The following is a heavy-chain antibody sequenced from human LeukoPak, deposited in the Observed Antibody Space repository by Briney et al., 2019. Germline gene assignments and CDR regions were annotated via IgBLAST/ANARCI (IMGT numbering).Heavy chain of an antibody. D-gene: IGHD5-24*01. CDR1: GGSISSYY. CDR2: INYSGST. V-gene: IGHV4-59*01. J-gene: IGHJ6*02. CDR3: AREGPDGTYGMDV. Sequence: PSETLSLTCTVSGGSISSYYWSWIRQPPGKGLEWIGYINYSGSTNYNPSLKSRVTISVDTSKNQFSLKLSSVTAADTAVYYCAREGPDGTYGMDVWGQGTTVTVSS.